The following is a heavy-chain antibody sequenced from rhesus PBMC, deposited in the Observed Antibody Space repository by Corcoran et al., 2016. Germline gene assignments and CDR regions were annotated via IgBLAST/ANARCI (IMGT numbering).Heavy chain of an antibody. J-gene: IGHJ6*01. V-gene: IGHV4-80*01. CDR2: INGDSGST. CDR1: GASLCSYW. Sequence: QVQLQESGPGLVKPSETLSLTCAVSGASLCSYWWSWLRQPPAMGLEWIGEINGDSGSTYYNPSLKSRVTISNDASKNQFSLKLSSVTAADTAVYYCARDPLATYYGLDAWGQGVVVTVSS. CDR3: ARDPLATYYGLDA. D-gene: IGHD2-2*01.